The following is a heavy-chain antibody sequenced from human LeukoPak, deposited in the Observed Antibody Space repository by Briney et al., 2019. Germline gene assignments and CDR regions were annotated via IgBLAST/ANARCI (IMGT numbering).Heavy chain of an antibody. V-gene: IGHV3-11*01. Sequence: GGSLRLSCAASGFTFSDYYMSWIRQAPGKGLEWVSYISSSGSTIYYADSVKGRFTISRDNAKNSLYLQMNSLRAEDTAVYYCARDFHCSGGSCYRGGIEIWGQGTMVTVSS. D-gene: IGHD2-15*01. CDR1: GFTFSDYY. J-gene: IGHJ3*02. CDR2: ISSSGSTI. CDR3: ARDFHCSGGSCYRGGIEI.